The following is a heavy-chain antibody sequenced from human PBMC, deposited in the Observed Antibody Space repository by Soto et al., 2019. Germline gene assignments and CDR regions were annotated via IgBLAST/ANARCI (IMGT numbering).Heavy chain of an antibody. V-gene: IGHV2-5*02. CDR3: AHLHANSGYDWRYDS. D-gene: IGHD5-12*01. CDR1: GFSLTNKGVG. J-gene: IGHJ5*01. Sequence: SGPTLVNPTQTLTLTCNFSGFSLTNKGVGVGWIRQPPRKALEWLGIIYWDDDKRYRPSLNNRLTITKDTSKNQVVLTMTNVDTVDTATYYCAHLHANSGYDWRYDSWGRGTLVTVSS. CDR2: IYWDDDK.